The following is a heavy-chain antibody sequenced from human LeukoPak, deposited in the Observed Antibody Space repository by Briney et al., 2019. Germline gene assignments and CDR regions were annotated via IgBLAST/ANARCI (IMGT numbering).Heavy chain of an antibody. CDR3: ARQGIGAVDY. CDR1: GYSFTDYL. D-gene: IGHD1-26*01. CDR2: INPSSGGT. V-gene: IGHV1-2*06. Sequence: ASVKVSCKASGYSFTDYLMHWVRQAPGQGLEWKGRINPSSGGTNYGQKFQGRVTKTRDTSITTAYMEVSRLTSDDTAVYYCARQGIGAVDYWGQGTLVTVSS. J-gene: IGHJ4*02.